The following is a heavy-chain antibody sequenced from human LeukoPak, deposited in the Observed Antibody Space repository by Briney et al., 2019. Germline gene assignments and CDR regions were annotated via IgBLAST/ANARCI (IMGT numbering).Heavy chain of an antibody. CDR2: ISAYNGNT. D-gene: IGHD6-19*01. Sequence: ASVKVSCKASGYTFTRYGNSWVRQAPGQGLEWMGWISAYNGNTNYAQKLQGRVTMTTETSTGTAYMELRSLRSDDTAMYYCARDYSRGDPDYWGQGTLVTVSS. CDR1: GYTFTRYG. CDR3: ARDYSRGDPDY. J-gene: IGHJ4*02. V-gene: IGHV1-18*01.